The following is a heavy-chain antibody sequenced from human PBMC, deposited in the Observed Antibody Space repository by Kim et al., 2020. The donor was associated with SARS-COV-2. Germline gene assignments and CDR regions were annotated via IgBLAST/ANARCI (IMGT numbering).Heavy chain of an antibody. V-gene: IGHV3-23*01. J-gene: IGHJ4*02. CDR1: GFTFSSYA. D-gene: IGHD3-22*01. CDR3: AKDGPYDSSGYYFPARQANDY. Sequence: GGSLRLSCAASGFTFSSYAMSWVRQAPGKGLEWVSAISGSGGSTYYADSVKGRFTISRDNSKNTLYLQMNSLRAEDTAVYYCAKDGPYDSSGYYFPARQANDYWGQGTLVTVSS. CDR2: ISGSGGST.